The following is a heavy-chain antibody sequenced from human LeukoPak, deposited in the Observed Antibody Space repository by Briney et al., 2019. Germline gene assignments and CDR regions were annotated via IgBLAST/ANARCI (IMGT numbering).Heavy chain of an antibody. CDR3: AREAMYYDYVWGSQSDYYYYMDV. Sequence: SSETLSLTCTASGGSISSGSYNWSWIRQPAGKGLEWIGRIYTSGSTNYNPSLKSRVTISVDTSKNQFSLKLSSVTAADTAVYYCAREAMYYDYVWGSQSDYYYYMDVWGKGTTVTISS. J-gene: IGHJ6*03. CDR1: GGSISSGSYN. CDR2: IYTSGST. V-gene: IGHV4-61*02. D-gene: IGHD3-16*01.